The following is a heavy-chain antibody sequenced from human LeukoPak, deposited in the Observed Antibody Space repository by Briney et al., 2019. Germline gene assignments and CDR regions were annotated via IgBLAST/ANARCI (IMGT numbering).Heavy chain of an antibody. CDR1: GFTFTSSA. Sequence: GASVKVSCKASGFTFTSSAMQWVRQARGQRLEWIGWIVVGSGNTNYAQKFQERVTITRDMSTSTAYMELSSLRSEDTAVYYCAATKNDFWSGPDGTNWFDPWGQGTLATVSS. J-gene: IGHJ5*02. CDR3: AATKNDFWSGPDGTNWFDP. CDR2: IVVGSGNT. D-gene: IGHD3-3*01. V-gene: IGHV1-58*02.